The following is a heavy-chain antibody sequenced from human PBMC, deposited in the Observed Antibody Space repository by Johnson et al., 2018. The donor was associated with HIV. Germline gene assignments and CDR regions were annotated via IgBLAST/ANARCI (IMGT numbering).Heavy chain of an antibody. D-gene: IGHD4-17*01. CDR1: GFSFSDYY. Sequence: QVQLVESGGGLVKPGGSLRLSCEASGFSFSDYYMSWIRQAPGKGLEWISYMSSSGSTIYHAESVKGRFTISRDSAQNSVSLQMNSLRAEDTALYYCAKGVASTTVAAFDIWGPGTMVTVSS. V-gene: IGHV3-11*01. J-gene: IGHJ3*02. CDR3: AKGVASTTVAAFDI. CDR2: MSSSGSTI.